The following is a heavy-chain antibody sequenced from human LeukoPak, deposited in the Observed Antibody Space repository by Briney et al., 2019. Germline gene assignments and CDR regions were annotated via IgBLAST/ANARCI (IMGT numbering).Heavy chain of an antibody. J-gene: IGHJ5*02. Sequence: SETLSLTCTVSGGSISSSYYYWGWIRQPPGKGLEWIGTMYNSGSTDYNPSLESRVTISVDTSKNQFSLRLSSVTAADTAVYYCARPRFIAAAGFGQHNWFDPWGQGTLVTVSS. D-gene: IGHD6-13*01. CDR1: GGSISSSYYY. CDR3: ARPRFIAAAGFGQHNWFDP. CDR2: MYNSGST. V-gene: IGHV4-39*07.